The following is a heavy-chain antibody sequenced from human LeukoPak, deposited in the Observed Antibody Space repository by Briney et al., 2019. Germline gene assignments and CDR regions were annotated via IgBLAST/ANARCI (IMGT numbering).Heavy chain of an antibody. CDR2: IRYDGSNK. V-gene: IGHV3-30*02. D-gene: IGHD3-9*01. CDR3: ARDLGDILTPIGMDV. CDR1: GFTFSSYG. Sequence: GGSLRLSCAASGFTFSSYGMHWVRQAPGKGLEWVAFIRYDGSNKYYADSVKGRFTLSRDNSKNTLYLQMNSLRDEDTAVYYCARDLGDILTPIGMDVWGQGTTVTVSS. J-gene: IGHJ6*02.